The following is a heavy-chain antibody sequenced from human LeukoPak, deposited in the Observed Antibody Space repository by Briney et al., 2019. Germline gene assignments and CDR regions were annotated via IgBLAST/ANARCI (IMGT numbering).Heavy chain of an antibody. J-gene: IGHJ4*02. CDR2: IKSKTDGGTT. D-gene: IGHD4-23*01. V-gene: IGHV3-15*01. CDR1: GFTFSNAW. CDR3: TTEVVVTYYCEY. Sequence: GGSLRLSCAASGFTFSNAWMSWVRQAPGKGLEWVGRIKSKTDGGTTDYAAPVKGRFTISRDDSKNTLYLQMNSLKTEDTAVYYCTTEVVVTYYCEYWGEGTLVTVSS.